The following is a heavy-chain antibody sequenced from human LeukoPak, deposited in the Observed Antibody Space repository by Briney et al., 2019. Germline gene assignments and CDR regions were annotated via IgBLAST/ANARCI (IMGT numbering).Heavy chain of an antibody. J-gene: IGHJ4*02. CDR1: GGSISSSSYY. V-gene: IGHV4-39*01. CDR2: IYYSGST. D-gene: IGHD3-10*01. Sequence: SETLSLTCTVSGGSISSSSYYWGWIRQPPGKGLEWIGSIYYSGSTYYNPSLKSRVTISVDTSKNQFSLKLSSVTAADTAVYYCARHMLWFGELLMAFDYWGQGTLVTVSS. CDR3: ARHMLWFGELLMAFDY.